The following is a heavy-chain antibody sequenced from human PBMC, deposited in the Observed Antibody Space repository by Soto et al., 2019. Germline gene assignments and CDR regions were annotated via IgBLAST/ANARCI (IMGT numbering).Heavy chain of an antibody. D-gene: IGHD2-21*01. CDR1: GYTFITYD. CDR2: MNPDTGGT. Sequence: ASVNVSCNASGYTFITYDINCVRQAPGQGLEGMGWMNPDTGGTGCAQRFQGRIIMTRNTSISTAYWEVSSLTSEETAVYFWTRPQQLLPTYWGQGTQVT. J-gene: IGHJ1*01. CDR3: TRPQQLLPTY. V-gene: IGHV1-8*01.